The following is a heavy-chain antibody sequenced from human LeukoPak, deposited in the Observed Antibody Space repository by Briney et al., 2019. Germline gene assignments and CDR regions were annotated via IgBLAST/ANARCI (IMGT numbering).Heavy chain of an antibody. D-gene: IGHD2-15*01. Sequence: GGSLRLSCAASGFTFTTYWMHWVRQAPGKGLEWVAVISYDGSNKYYADSVKGRFTISRDNSKNTLYLQMNSLRAEDTAVHYCAKSPDCSGGSCDDYWGQGTLVTVSS. CDR3: AKSPDCSGGSCDDY. J-gene: IGHJ4*02. CDR1: GFTFTTYW. CDR2: ISYDGSNK. V-gene: IGHV3-30*18.